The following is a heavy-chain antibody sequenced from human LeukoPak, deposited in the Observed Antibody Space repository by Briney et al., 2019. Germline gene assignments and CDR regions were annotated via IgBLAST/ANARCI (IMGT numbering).Heavy chain of an antibody. CDR1: GYSISSTTYY. V-gene: IGHV4-39*07. D-gene: IGHD2-21*02. Sequence: SETLSLTCTVSGYSISSTTYYWGWIRQPPGKGLEWIGSIYHSGTTYYNPSLKSRVIISADTSKNQFSLKLSSVTAADTAIYYCARDLNLAYCGGDCYRPDAFDIWGQGTMVTVSS. CDR3: ARDLNLAYCGGDCYRPDAFDI. J-gene: IGHJ3*02. CDR2: IYHSGTT.